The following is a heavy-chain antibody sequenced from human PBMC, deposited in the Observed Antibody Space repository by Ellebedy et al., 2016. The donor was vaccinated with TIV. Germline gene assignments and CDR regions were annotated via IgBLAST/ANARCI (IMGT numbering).Heavy chain of an antibody. CDR1: GYTFTSYG. D-gene: IGHD3-22*01. J-gene: IGHJ3*02. Sequence: AASVTVSCKASGYTFTSYGISWVRHAPGQGLEWKGWISAYNGNTNYAQKLQGRVTMTTDTSTSTAYMELRSLRSDDTAVYYCARVPYHITMIVVVMTGAFDIWGQGTMVTVSS. V-gene: IGHV1-18*01. CDR2: ISAYNGNT. CDR3: ARVPYHITMIVVVMTGAFDI.